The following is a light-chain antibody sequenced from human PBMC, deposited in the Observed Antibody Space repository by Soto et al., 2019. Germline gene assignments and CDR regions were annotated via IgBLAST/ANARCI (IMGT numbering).Light chain of an antibody. CDR1: QSVSSN. V-gene: IGKV3-15*01. CDR3: QQLNTYPST. Sequence: EIVMTQSPATLSVSPGERATLSCRASQSVSSNLAWYQQKPGQAPRLLIYGASTRATGIPARFSGSGSGTEFTLTISSLQSEDFATYYCQQLNTYPSTFGGGTKVEIQ. CDR2: GAS. J-gene: IGKJ4*01.